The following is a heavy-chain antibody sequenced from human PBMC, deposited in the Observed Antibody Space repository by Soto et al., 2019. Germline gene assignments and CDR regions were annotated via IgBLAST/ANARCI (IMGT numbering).Heavy chain of an antibody. Sequence: GSLRLSCAASGFTFSRYAMSWVRQAPGKGLEWVSAISGSGGSTYYADSVKGRFTISRDNSKNTLYLQMNSLRAEDTAVYYCAKGYSSSWYLADWFDPWGQGTLVTVSS. V-gene: IGHV3-23*01. CDR3: AKGYSSSWYLADWFDP. CDR1: GFTFSRYA. D-gene: IGHD6-13*01. J-gene: IGHJ5*02. CDR2: ISGSGGST.